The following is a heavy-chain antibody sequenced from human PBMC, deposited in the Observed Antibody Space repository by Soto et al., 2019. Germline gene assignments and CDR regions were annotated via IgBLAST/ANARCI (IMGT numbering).Heavy chain of an antibody. D-gene: IGHD6-19*01. CDR3: VSDGDTCSGSVCYRSFDY. CDR1: GLTLSSYW. CDR2: IKQDGSAN. J-gene: IGHJ4*02. Sequence: GGSLRLSCVASGLTLSSYWMSWVRQAPGKGLEWVANIKQDGSANYYVDSVKGRFTISRDNSEKSLYLQMNSLRAEDTAVYFYVSDGDTCSGSVCYRSFDYWGQGTLVTVSS. V-gene: IGHV3-7*03.